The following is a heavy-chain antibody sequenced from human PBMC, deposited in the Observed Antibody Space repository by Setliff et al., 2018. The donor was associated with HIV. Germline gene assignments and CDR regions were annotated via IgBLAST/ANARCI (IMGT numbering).Heavy chain of an antibody. CDR1: GFPVSDNY. J-gene: IGHJ5*02. D-gene: IGHD3-16*01. CDR3: AKGVKWLDP. CDR2: IYSDGRT. V-gene: IGHV3-53*01. Sequence: GGSLRLSCAAPGFPVSDNYMTWVRRAPGKGLEWVSVIYSDGRTFYADSVKGRFTISRDDSKNTVYLQMYSLRVDDTAAYYCAKGVKWLDPWGQGTLVTVSS.